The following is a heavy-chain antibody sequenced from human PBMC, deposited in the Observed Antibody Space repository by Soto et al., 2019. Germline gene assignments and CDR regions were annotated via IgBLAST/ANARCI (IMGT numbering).Heavy chain of an antibody. CDR1: GFTFDDYA. Sequence: EVQLVESGGGLVQPGRSLRLSCAASGFTFDDYAMHWVRQAPGKGLEWVSGISWNSGSIGYADSVKGRFTISRDNAKNSLYLQMNSLRDEDTALYYCAKGHNWNDVGWFDPWGQGTLVTVSS. J-gene: IGHJ5*02. CDR3: AKGHNWNDVGWFDP. V-gene: IGHV3-9*01. CDR2: ISWNSGSI. D-gene: IGHD1-20*01.